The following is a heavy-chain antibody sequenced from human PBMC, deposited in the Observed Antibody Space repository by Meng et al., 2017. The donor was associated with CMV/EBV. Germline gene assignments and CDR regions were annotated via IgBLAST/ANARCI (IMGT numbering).Heavy chain of an antibody. CDR3: ARDRAGCSSTSCYSDAFDI. D-gene: IGHD2-2*01. J-gene: IGHJ3*02. V-gene: IGHV3-30-3*01. CDR2: ISYDGNNK. Sequence: GESLKISCAASGFTFSGYAFHWVRQAPGKGLKWVAVISYDGNNKYYTDSVKGRFTISRDNSKNTLYLQMNSLRAEDTAVYYCARDRAGCSSTSCYSDAFDIWGQGTMVTAS. CDR1: GFTFSGYA.